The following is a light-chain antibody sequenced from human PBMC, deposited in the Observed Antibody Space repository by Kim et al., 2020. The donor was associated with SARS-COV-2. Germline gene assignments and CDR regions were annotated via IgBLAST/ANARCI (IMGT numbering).Light chain of an antibody. Sequence: QPVLTQPPSASASLGASVTLTCTLSSGYSNYKVDWYQQRPGKGPRFVMRVGTGGIVGPKGDGIPDRFSVLGSGLNRYLTIKNIQEEDESDYHCGADHGSGSNLRVFGTGTKVTVL. V-gene: IGLV9-49*01. J-gene: IGLJ1*01. CDR1: SGYSNYK. CDR3: GADHGSGSNLRV. CDR2: VGTGGIVG.